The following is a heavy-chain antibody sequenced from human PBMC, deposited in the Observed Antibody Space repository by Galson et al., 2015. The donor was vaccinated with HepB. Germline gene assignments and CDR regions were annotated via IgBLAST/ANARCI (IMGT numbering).Heavy chain of an antibody. CDR3: ARERGAEYYFQY. J-gene: IGHJ4*02. CDR1: GFTFSHYW. D-gene: IGHD3-16*01. CDR2: INQDGSEK. Sequence: SLRLSCAASGFTFSHYWLSWVRQAPGKGLEWVANINQDGSEKYYVDSVEGRFTISRDNAKNSLYLQLNSLTTEDAAVYYCARERGAEYYFQYWGQGTLVSVSS. V-gene: IGHV3-7*03.